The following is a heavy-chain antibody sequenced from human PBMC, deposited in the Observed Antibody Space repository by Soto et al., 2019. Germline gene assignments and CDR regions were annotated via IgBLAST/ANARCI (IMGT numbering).Heavy chain of an antibody. CDR2: IYYSGST. J-gene: IGHJ4*02. CDR1: GGSISSGGYY. V-gene: IGHV4-31*03. D-gene: IGHD5-18*01. CDR3: ARELRGYSYGNAFDY. Sequence: SESLSLICTVSGGSISSGGYYWSWIRQHPGKGLEWIGYIYYSGSTYYNPSLKSRVTMSVDTSKNQFSLKLSSVTAADTAVYYCARELRGYSYGNAFDYWGQGTLVTVSS.